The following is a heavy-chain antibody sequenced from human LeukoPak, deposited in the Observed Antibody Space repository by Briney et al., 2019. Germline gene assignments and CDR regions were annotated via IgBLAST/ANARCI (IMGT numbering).Heavy chain of an antibody. CDR3: ARDGGSYGAFDI. CDR2: IGTAGDT. Sequence: GGSLRPSCAASGFTFSSYDMHWVRQATGKGLEWVSAIGTAGDTYYPGSVKGRFTISRENAKNSLYLQMNSLRAGDTAVYYCARDGGSYGAFDIWGQGTMVTVSS. V-gene: IGHV3-13*04. CDR1: GFTFSSYD. J-gene: IGHJ3*02. D-gene: IGHD1-26*01.